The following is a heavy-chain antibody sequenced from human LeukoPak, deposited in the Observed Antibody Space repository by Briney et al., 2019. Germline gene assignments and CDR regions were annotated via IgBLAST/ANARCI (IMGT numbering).Heavy chain of an antibody. V-gene: IGHV3-30*18. CDR1: GFTFSSYG. CDR2: ISYDGSNK. J-gene: IGHJ4*02. D-gene: IGHD5-12*01. Sequence: GGSLRLSCAASGFTFSSYGMHWVRQAPGKGLEWVAVISYDGSNKYYADSVKGRFTISRDNSKNTLYLQMNSLRAEDTAVYYCAKERPEYSGYGGGFDYWGQGTLVTVSS. CDR3: AKERPEYSGYGGGFDY.